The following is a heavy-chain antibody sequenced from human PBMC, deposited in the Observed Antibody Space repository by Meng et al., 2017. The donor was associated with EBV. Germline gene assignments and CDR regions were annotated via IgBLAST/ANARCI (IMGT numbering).Heavy chain of an antibody. CDR3: ARPTQPYSRAPLDY. CDR1: GFTFSNYG. V-gene: IGHV3-33*01. J-gene: IGHJ4*02. Sequence: LMGSWGGVVQPGRSLRVSCAASGFTFSNYGMNWVRQVPGKGLEWVAAIWYDGTNEYYAASVKGRFTISRDNSKNTVYLQMNSLRAEDTAVYFCARPTQPYSRAPLDYWGQGTLVTVSS. CDR2: IWYDGTNE. D-gene: IGHD6-13*01.